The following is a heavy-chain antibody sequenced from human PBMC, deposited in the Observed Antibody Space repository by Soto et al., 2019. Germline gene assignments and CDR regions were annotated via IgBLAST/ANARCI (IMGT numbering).Heavy chain of an antibody. V-gene: IGHV3-23*01. D-gene: IGHD2-15*01. CDR1: GFTFSSYA. CDR2: VSIGGST. J-gene: IGHJ4*02. Sequence: DVQLLESGGGLVQPEGSLRLSCAASGFTFSSYAMGWVRQGPGKGLEWVAVVSIGGSTHYADSVRGRFTISRDNSKNTLSLQMNSLTAEDTAVYFCAKRRGAGWHFDYWGQGALVTVSS. CDR3: AKRRGAGWHFDY.